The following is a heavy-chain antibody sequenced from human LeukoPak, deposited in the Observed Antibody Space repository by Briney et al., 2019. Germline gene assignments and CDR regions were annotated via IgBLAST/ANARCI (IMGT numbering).Heavy chain of an antibody. CDR3: ATAPYSGSYFDY. Sequence: ASVKVSCKVSGYTLTELSMHWVRQAPGKGLEWMGGFDPEDGETIYAQKFQGRVTMTEDTSTDTAYMELSNLRSEDTAVYYCATAPYSGSYFDYWGQGTLVTVSS. CDR1: GYTLTELS. J-gene: IGHJ4*02. D-gene: IGHD5-18*01. CDR2: FDPEDGET. V-gene: IGHV1-24*01.